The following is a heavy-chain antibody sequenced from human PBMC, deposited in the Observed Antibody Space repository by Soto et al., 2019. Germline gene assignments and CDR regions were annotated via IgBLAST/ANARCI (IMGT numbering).Heavy chain of an antibody. CDR1: LFTFNSYA. D-gene: IGHD2-21*01. CDR3: AKHSRETMSCCGED. V-gene: IGHV3-23*01. Sequence: SLRLSCSASLFTFNSYAMSWVLQSPGRVLEFFSGISGRVYTINYTDSVKGRFTVSRDNSKNTLYLQMNSLRVEDTAIYYCAKHSRETMSCCGEDWGQGTLVTVSS. J-gene: IGHJ4*02. CDR2: ISGRVYTI.